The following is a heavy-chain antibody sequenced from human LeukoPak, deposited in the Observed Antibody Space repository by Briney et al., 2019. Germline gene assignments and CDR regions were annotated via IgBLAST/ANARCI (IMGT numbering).Heavy chain of an antibody. J-gene: IGHJ4*02. CDR2: INAGNGDT. Sequence: ASVKVSCKASGYTFSSYAMHWVRQAPGQRLEWMGMINAGNGDTKYSQRFQGRVTISRDTSAGTVYMELNSLRSEDTAVYFCARGPISFSSFLDWGQGTLVTVSS. V-gene: IGHV1-3*01. CDR1: GYTFSSYA. D-gene: IGHD6-13*01. CDR3: ARGPISFSSFLD.